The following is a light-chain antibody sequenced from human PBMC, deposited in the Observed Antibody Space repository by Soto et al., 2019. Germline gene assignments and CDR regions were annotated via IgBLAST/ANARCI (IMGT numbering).Light chain of an antibody. J-gene: IGLJ1*01. CDR2: GVS. CDR3: STHTLSGALQV. CDR1: ISDFVVYNY. Sequence: QSVLTQPASVCGSPGQSITISCTGTISDFVVYNYVSWYQQLPGKAPKLIIYGVSNRPSGVSNRFSGSKSGNTASLSISGLQADDEADYYCSTHTLSGALQVFGTGTKVTVL. V-gene: IGLV2-14*01.